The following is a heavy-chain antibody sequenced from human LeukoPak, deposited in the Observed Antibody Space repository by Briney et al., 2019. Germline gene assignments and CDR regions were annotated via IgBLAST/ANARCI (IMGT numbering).Heavy chain of an antibody. J-gene: IGHJ4*02. D-gene: IGHD4-17*01. Sequence: PSETLSLTCTGSGGSISSGSYYWSWIRQPPGKGLEWIGEINHSGSTNYNPSLKSRVTRSVDTSRNQFSLKLSSVTAAATAVYYCARPDYGVFQSWGQGTLVTVSS. CDR3: ARPDYGVFQS. V-gene: IGHV4-39*07. CDR2: INHSGST. CDR1: GGSISSGSYY.